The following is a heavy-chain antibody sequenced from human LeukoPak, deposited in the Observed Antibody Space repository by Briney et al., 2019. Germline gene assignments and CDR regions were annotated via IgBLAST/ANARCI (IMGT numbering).Heavy chain of an antibody. Sequence: GGSLRLSCAVSGFTFSSYWMSWVRQAPGKGVEWVSSIKQDESETYYVASVEGRFTISRDNAKTSLYLRMNSLRVEYTAIYYCVRSWLLVAATRPTDYWGEGTLVTVSS. D-gene: IGHD1-26*01. J-gene: IGHJ4*02. V-gene: IGHV3-7*01. CDR3: VRSWLLVAATRPTDY. CDR1: GFTFSSYW. CDR2: IKQDESET.